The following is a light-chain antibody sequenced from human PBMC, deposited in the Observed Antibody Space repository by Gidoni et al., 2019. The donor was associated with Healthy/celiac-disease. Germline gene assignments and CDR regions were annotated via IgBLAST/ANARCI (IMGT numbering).Light chain of an antibody. CDR2: GAS. CDR3: QQYGSSPLT. CDR1: QSVSSSY. J-gene: IGKJ4*01. V-gene: IGKV3-20*01. Sequence: ELVLTQSPGTLSLSPGERATLSCRASQSVSSSYLAWYQQKPGQAPRLLIYGASSRATGIPDRFSGSVSGTDFTLTISRLEPEDFAVYYCQQYGSSPLTFGGGTKVEIK.